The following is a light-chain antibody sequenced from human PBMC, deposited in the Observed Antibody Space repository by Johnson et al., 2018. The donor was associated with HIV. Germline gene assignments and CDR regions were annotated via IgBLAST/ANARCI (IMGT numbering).Light chain of an antibody. CDR1: SSNIESYF. CDR2: ENN. Sequence: QAVLTQPPSVSAAPGQKVTISCSGSSSNIESYFVSWYQQLPGAAPTLLIYENNKRPSGIPDRFSGSKSGTSATLGITGLQTGDEADYYCGTWDSSLSVYVFGTGTEVTV. J-gene: IGLJ1*01. V-gene: IGLV1-51*02. CDR3: GTWDSSLSVYV.